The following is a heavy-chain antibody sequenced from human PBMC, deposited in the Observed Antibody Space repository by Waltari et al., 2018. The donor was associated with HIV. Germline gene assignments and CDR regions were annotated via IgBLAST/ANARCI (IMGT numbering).Heavy chain of an antibody. D-gene: IGHD3-3*01. Sequence: EVQLVESGGGLVQPGRYLRLSCAASGFTFDDYPMNWVRQSPGKGLGWVSGINWNNSITDYGDSVKGRFTISRDNAKNSLYLQINSLTVEDTAFYYCAKGGSHLTIFDALFDSWGQGTLFTVSS. CDR2: INWNNSIT. V-gene: IGHV3-9*01. CDR1: GFTFDDYP. CDR3: AKGGSHLTIFDALFDS. J-gene: IGHJ5*01.